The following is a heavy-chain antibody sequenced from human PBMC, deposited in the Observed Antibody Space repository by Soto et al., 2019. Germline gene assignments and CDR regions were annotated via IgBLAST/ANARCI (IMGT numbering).Heavy chain of an antibody. D-gene: IGHD3-3*01. CDR3: AKVKQGTIFGVALADY. CDR1: GFTFSSYA. J-gene: IGHJ4*02. V-gene: IGHV3-23*01. CDR2: ISGSGSTT. Sequence: PGGSLRLFCAASGFTFSSYALSWVRQAPGKGLEWVSAISGSGSTTYYADSVKGRFTISRDNSKNTLYLQMNSLRAEDTAVYYCAKVKQGTIFGVALADYWGQGTLVTVSS.